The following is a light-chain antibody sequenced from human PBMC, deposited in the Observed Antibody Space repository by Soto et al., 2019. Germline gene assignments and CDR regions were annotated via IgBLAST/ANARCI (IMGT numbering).Light chain of an antibody. Sequence: QSVLTQPPSASGSPGQSVTISCTGASSDVGGYSYVSWYQQHPGKAPKLMIYEVSKRPSGVPDRFSGSKSGNTASLTVSGLQAEDEADYYCGSYGGSNNLVFGGGTKLTVL. CDR1: SSDVGGYSY. CDR3: GSYGGSNNLV. J-gene: IGLJ2*01. V-gene: IGLV2-8*01. CDR2: EVS.